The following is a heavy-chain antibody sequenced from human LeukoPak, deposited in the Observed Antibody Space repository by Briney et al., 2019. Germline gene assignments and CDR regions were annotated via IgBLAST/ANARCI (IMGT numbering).Heavy chain of an antibody. CDR3: ARGDPNGADTALFDY. J-gene: IGHJ4*02. D-gene: IGHD5-18*01. Sequence: SETLSLTCTVSGGSISSSSYYWGWIRQPPGKGLEWIGSIYYSGSTYYNPSLKSRVTISVDTSKNQFSLKLSSVTAADTAVYYCARGDPNGADTALFDYWGQGTLVTVSS. CDR1: GGSISSSSYY. V-gene: IGHV4-39*01. CDR2: IYYSGST.